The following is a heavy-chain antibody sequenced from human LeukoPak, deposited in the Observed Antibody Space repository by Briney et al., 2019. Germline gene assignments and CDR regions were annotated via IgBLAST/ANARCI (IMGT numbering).Heavy chain of an antibody. D-gene: IGHD2-2*01. CDR3: ARSVVPAAISPDY. Sequence: GGSLRLSCAASGFTFSSYWMSWVRQAPGKGLEWVANIKQDGSEKYYVDSVKGRFTTSRDNAKNSLYLQMNSLRAEDTAVYYCARSVVPAAISPDYWGQGTLVTVSS. J-gene: IGHJ4*02. V-gene: IGHV3-7*01. CDR1: GFTFSSYW. CDR2: IKQDGSEK.